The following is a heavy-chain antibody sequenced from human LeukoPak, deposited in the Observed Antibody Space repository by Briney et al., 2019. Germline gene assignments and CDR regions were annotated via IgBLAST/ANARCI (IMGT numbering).Heavy chain of an antibody. Sequence: GGSLRLSCAASGFTFSSYSMNWVRQAPGKGLEWVSSISSSSYIYYADSVKGRFTISRDNAKNSLYLQMNSLRAEDTAVYYCARDGCSGGDCSLDYWGQGTLVTVSS. CDR3: ARDGCSGGDCSLDY. V-gene: IGHV3-21*01. J-gene: IGHJ4*02. CDR1: GFTFSSYS. CDR2: ISSSSYI. D-gene: IGHD2-21*02.